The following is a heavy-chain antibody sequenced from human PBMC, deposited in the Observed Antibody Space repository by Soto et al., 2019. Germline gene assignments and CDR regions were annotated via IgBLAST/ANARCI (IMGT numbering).Heavy chain of an antibody. CDR3: ARGRQRDCSSTSCYSKVLDY. Sequence: GGSLRLSCAASGFTFSSYGMHWVRQAPGKGLEWVAVIWYDGSNKYYADSVKGRFTISRDNSKNTLYLQMNSLRAEDTAVYYCARGRQRDCSSTSCYSKVLDYWGQGTLVTVSS. V-gene: IGHV3-33*01. J-gene: IGHJ4*02. CDR2: IWYDGSNK. CDR1: GFTFSSYG. D-gene: IGHD2-2*01.